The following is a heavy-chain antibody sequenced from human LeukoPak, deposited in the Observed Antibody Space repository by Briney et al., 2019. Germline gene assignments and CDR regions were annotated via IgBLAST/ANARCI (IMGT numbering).Heavy chain of an antibody. Sequence: GGSLRLSCAASGFTFSSYGMHWVRRAPGKGLEWVAVISYDGSNKYYADSVKGRFTISRDNSKNTLYLQMNSLRAEDTAVYYCAKDLGYWGQGTLVTVSS. CDR1: GFTFSSYG. CDR3: AKDLGY. CDR2: ISYDGSNK. J-gene: IGHJ4*02. V-gene: IGHV3-30*18.